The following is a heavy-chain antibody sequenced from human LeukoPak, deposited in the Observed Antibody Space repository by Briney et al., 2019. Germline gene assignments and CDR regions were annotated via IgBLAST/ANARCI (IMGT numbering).Heavy chain of an antibody. CDR3: AKDNQWELSVFHI. Sequence: PGRSLRLSCAASGFTFDDYAMHWVRQAPGKGLEWVSGINWNRGNIGYADSVKGRFTISRDNAKRSLYLQMNSLRPEDTALYYCAKDNQWELSVFHICGQGTMVTVSS. CDR2: INWNRGNI. CDR1: GFTFDDYA. V-gene: IGHV3-9*01. J-gene: IGHJ3*02. D-gene: IGHD1-26*01.